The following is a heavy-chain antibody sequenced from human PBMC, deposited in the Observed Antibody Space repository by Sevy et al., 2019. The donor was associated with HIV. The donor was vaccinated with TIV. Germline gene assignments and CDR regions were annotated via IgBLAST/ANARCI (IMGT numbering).Heavy chain of an antibody. CDR2: IRYDGSNK. J-gene: IGHJ5*02. D-gene: IGHD2-8*02. V-gene: IGHV3-30*02. Sequence: GGSLRLSCAASRFSFNGYGMHWVRQAPGKELEWVAFIRYDGSNKYYADSVKGRFTISRDDSKNTLYLQMNSLRAEDSALYYCARGTPAFCTGGVCFNWFDPWGQGTLVTVSS. CDR3: ARGTPAFCTGGVCFNWFDP. CDR1: RFSFNGYG.